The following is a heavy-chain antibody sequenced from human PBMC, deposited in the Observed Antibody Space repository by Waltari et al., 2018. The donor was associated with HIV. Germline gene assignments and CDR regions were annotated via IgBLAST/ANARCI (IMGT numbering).Heavy chain of an antibody. V-gene: IGHV4-39*01. Sequence: QLQLQESGPGLVKPSETLSLTCTVSGGSISNSNYFWVWIRQPPGKGLEWIGRIYYSGRSYYNPSLKSRVTISVDTSKNQFSLKLSSVTATDTAVYYCARHALRVGASYWYFDLWGRGTLVTVSS. CDR2: IYYSGRS. CDR3: ARHALRVGASYWYFDL. CDR1: GGSISNSNYF. D-gene: IGHD1-26*01. J-gene: IGHJ2*01.